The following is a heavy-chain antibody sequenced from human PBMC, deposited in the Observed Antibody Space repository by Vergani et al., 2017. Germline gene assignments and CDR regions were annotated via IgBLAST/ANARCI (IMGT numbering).Heavy chain of an antibody. CDR2: ISWNSGSI. J-gene: IGHJ5*02. V-gene: IGHV3-9*01. Sequence: EVQLVESGGGLVQPGRSLRLSCTASGFTFDDYAMHWVRQAPGKGLEWVSGISWNSGSIGYADSVKGRFTISRDNAKNSLYLQMNSLRAEDTALYYCAKDSATTVTGDNWFDPWGQGTLVTVSS. CDR1: GFTFDDYA. CDR3: AKDSATTVTGDNWFDP. D-gene: IGHD4-11*01.